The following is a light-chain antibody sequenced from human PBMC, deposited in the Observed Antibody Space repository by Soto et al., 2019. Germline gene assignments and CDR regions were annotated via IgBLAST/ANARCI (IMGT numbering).Light chain of an antibody. V-gene: IGKV3-11*01. CDR1: QSVSSY. Sequence: EIVLTQSPATLSLSPGERHTLSCRASQSVSSYLAWYQQKPGQAPRLLIYDASNRATGIPARFSGSGSGTDFTLTISSLEPEDFAVYYCQQRSNWPGTFGQGTKVEIK. CDR3: QQRSNWPGT. CDR2: DAS. J-gene: IGKJ1*01.